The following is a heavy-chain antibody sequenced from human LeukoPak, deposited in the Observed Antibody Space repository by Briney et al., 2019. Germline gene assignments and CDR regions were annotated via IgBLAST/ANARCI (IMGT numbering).Heavy chain of an antibody. CDR3: AGHYYYDTSGSDY. CDR2: IYTSGST. V-gene: IGHV4-4*07. Sequence: SETLSLTCTVSGGSITSYYWSWIRQPAGKGLEWIGRIYTSGSTNYNPSPKSRGTMSVDTSKNQFSLKLSSVTAADTAVYYCAGHYYYDTSGSDYWGQGALVTVSS. J-gene: IGHJ4*02. CDR1: GGSITSYY. D-gene: IGHD3-22*01.